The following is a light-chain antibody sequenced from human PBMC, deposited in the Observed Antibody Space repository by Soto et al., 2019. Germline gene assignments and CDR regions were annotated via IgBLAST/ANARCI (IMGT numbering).Light chain of an antibody. CDR2: EVS. CDR1: SSDVGSYNL. Sequence: SVTIYNTGTSSDVGSYNLVSWYQQHPGKAPKVMIYEVSKRPSGVSNRFSSSKSGNTASLTISGLQAEDEADYYCCSYGGSYVFGPGTKVTVL. CDR3: CSYGGSYV. J-gene: IGLJ1*01. V-gene: IGLV2-23*02.